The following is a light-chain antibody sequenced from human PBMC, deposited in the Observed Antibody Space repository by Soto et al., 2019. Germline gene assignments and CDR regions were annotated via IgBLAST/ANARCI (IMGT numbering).Light chain of an antibody. CDR1: RVISSS. Sequence: DVKMTQSPSSLSASVGDRVTITCRASRVISSSLAWYQQKPGKVPKLLIYAASTLHAGVQSRFSGSGSGTFFTLTINSLQPEDVANYYCQKYNSAPNTFGRGTRLEIK. V-gene: IGKV1-27*01. J-gene: IGKJ2*01. CDR3: QKYNSAPNT. CDR2: AAS.